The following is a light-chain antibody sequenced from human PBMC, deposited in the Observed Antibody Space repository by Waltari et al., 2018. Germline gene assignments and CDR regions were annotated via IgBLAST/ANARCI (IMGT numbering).Light chain of an antibody. CDR2: DNS. Sequence: QSGLTPPPSVSGAPGQWVTISRTGTSSNIGAGYDVNWYQLIPGTAPKLLIYDNSNRPSGVPDRFSGSKSGTSASLAITGLQAEDEADYYCQSYDNTSASIFGGGTKLTVL. CDR1: SSNIGAGYD. CDR3: QSYDNTSASI. J-gene: IGLJ2*01. V-gene: IGLV1-40*01.